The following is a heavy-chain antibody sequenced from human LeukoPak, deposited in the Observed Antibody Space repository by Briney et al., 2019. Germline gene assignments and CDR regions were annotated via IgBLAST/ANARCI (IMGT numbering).Heavy chain of an antibody. D-gene: IGHD3-10*01. CDR1: GGSFSGYY. CDR3: ARTGPSYWTFDL. Sequence: PSETLSLTCAVYGGSFSGYYWSWIRQPPGKGLEWIGEINHSGSTNYNPSLKSRVTISVDKSKNQFSLELSSVTAADTAVYYCARTGPSYWTFDLWGRGTLVTVSS. CDR2: INHSGST. V-gene: IGHV4-34*01. J-gene: IGHJ2*01.